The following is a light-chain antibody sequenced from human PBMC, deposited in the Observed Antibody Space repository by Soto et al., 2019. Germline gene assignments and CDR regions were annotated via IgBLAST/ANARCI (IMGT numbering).Light chain of an antibody. CDR3: QQLNSYPIT. CDR1: QGISSY. Sequence: IQVTQSPSSLSASIRDRVTITCRASQGISSYLAWYQQKPGKAPKLLIYAASTLQSGVPSRFSGSGSGTEFTLTISRLQPEDFATYYCQQLNSYPITFGQGTRLEIK. J-gene: IGKJ5*01. V-gene: IGKV1-9*01. CDR2: AAS.